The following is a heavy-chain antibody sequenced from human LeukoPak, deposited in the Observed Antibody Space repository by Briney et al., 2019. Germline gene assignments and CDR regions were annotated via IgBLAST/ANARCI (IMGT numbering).Heavy chain of an antibody. D-gene: IGHD4-17*01. CDR1: GFTFSSYA. V-gene: IGHV3-23*01. Sequence: GGSLRLSCAACGFTFSSYAMSWVRQAPGKGLEWVSTISGSGGSTYYAGSVKGRFTISRDNSKNTLYLQMNSLRAEDTAVYYCAKALYSDTWYFDLWGRGTLVTVSS. J-gene: IGHJ2*01. CDR2: ISGSGGST. CDR3: AKALYSDTWYFDL.